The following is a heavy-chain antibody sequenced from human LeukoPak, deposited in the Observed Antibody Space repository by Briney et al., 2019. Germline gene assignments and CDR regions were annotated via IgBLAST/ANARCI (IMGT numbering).Heavy chain of an antibody. CDR2: ISGSGGST. J-gene: IGHJ4*02. D-gene: IGHD3-10*01. CDR3: AKPKVRGVIARLDY. CDR1: GFTFSSYG. Sequence: GGSLRLSCAASGFTFSSYGMSWVRQAPGKGLEWVSAISGSGGSTFYADSVEGRFTISRDNSKNTLYLQMNSPRAQDTAVYYCAKPKVRGVIARLDYWGQGTLVTVSS. V-gene: IGHV3-23*01.